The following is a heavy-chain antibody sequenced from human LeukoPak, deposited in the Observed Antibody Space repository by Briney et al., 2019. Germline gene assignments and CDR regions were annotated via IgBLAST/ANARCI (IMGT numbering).Heavy chain of an antibody. Sequence: PSETLSLTCAVYGGSFSGYYWSWIRQPPGKGLEWIGEINHSGSTNYNPSLKSRVTISVDTSKNQFSLKLSSVTAADTAVYYCARRGLRFLGRWFGPWGQGTLVTVSS. CDR1: GGSFSGYY. CDR3: ARRGLRFLGRWFGP. D-gene: IGHD3-3*01. V-gene: IGHV4-34*01. J-gene: IGHJ5*02. CDR2: INHSGST.